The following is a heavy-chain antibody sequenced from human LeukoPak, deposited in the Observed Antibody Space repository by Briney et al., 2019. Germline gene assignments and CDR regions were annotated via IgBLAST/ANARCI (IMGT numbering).Heavy chain of an antibody. Sequence: ASVKVSCKASGYTFTGYYMHWVRQAPGQGLEWMGWINPNSGGTNYAQKFQGRVTMTRDTSISTAYMELSRLRSDDTAVYYCARRYYYDSSGYSSDSWGQGTLVTVSS. J-gene: IGHJ4*02. CDR2: INPNSGGT. V-gene: IGHV1-2*02. CDR1: GYTFTGYY. CDR3: ARRYYYDSSGYSSDS. D-gene: IGHD3-22*01.